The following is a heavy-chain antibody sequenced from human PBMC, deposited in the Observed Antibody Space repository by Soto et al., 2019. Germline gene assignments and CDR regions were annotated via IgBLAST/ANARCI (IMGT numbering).Heavy chain of an antibody. CDR1: GGSISSRGYY. CDR2: IYYSGST. J-gene: IGHJ5*02. CDR3: ATSNWFDP. Sequence: QLQLQESGPGLVKPSETLSLTCTVSGGSISSRGYYWGWIRQPPGKGLEWIGTIYYSGSTYYNPSFKSRVTISVDTSKTQFSLKLSSVTAADTAVYYCATSNWFDPWGQGTLVTVSS. V-gene: IGHV4-39*01.